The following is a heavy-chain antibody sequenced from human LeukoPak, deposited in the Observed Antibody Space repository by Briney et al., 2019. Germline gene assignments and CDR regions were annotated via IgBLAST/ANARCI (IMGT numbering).Heavy chain of an antibody. D-gene: IGHD3-22*01. Sequence: SETLSLTCTVSGGSISSSSYYWGWIRQPPGKGLEWIGSVYYSGSTYYNPSLKSRVTISVDTSKNQFSLKLSSVTAADTAVYYCAGTLTDYYDSSGYYQRLDYWGQGTLVTVSS. CDR1: GGSISSSSYY. CDR3: AGTLTDYYDSSGYYQRLDY. CDR2: VYYSGST. J-gene: IGHJ4*02. V-gene: IGHV4-39*01.